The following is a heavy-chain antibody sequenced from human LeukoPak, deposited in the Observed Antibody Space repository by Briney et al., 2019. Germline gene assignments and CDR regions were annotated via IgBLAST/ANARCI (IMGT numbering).Heavy chain of an antibody. CDR3: ARDLAGVVAGSPYWYFDL. CDR1: GGSFSGYY. CDR2: INHSGST. J-gene: IGHJ2*01. V-gene: IGHV4-34*01. Sequence: SETLSLTCAVYGGSFSGYYWSWIRQPPGKGLEWIGEINHSGSTNYNPSLKSRVTISVDTSKNQFSLKLSSVTAADTAVYYCARDLAGVVAGSPYWYFDLWGRGTLVSVSS. D-gene: IGHD6-19*01.